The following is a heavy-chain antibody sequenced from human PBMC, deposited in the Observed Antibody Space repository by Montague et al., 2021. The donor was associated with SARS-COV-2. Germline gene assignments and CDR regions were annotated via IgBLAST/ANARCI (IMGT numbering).Heavy chain of an antibody. CDR3: ARPFGGSYYSGFDY. CDR2: ISYDGSNK. Sequence: SRRLSCDAFGFTFSSYAMHWVRQAPGKGLEWVAVISYDGSNKYYADSVKGRFTISRDNSKNTLYLQMNTLRAEDTAVYYCARPFGGSYYSGFDYWGQGTLVTVSS. V-gene: IGHV3-30*04. CDR1: GFTFSSYA. D-gene: IGHD1-26*01. J-gene: IGHJ4*02.